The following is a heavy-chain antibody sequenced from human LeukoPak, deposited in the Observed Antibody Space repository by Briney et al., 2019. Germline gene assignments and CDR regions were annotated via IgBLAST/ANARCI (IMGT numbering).Heavy chain of an antibody. Sequence: SETLSLTCAVYGGSFSGYYWSWIRQPPGKGLEWIGEINHSGSTNYNPSLKSRVTISVDTSKNQFSLKLSSVTAADTAVYYCARGRDYYDSSGYYLSFDYWGQGTLVTVPS. CDR2: INHSGST. CDR3: ARGRDYYDSSGYYLSFDY. CDR1: GGSFSGYY. J-gene: IGHJ4*02. D-gene: IGHD3-22*01. V-gene: IGHV4-34*01.